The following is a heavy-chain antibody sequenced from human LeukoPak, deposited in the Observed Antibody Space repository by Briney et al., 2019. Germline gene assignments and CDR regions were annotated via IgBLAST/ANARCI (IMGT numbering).Heavy chain of an antibody. CDR2: IYSGGSA. CDR3: ARDVAGGSGRLWANYYYGMDV. CDR1: GFTVSSNY. J-gene: IGHJ6*04. V-gene: IGHV3-53*01. Sequence: PGGSLRLSCAASGFTVSSNYMSWVRQAPGKGLEWVSFIYSGGSAYYADSVKGRFTISRDNSKNTLYLHMNSLRAEDTAVYYCARDVAGGSGRLWANYYYGMDVWGKGTTVTVSS. D-gene: IGHD3-10*01.